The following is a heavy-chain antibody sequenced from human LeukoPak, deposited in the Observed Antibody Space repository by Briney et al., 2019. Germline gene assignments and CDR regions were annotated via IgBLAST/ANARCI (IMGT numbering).Heavy chain of an antibody. V-gene: IGHV1-18*01. D-gene: IGHD3-10*01. CDR1: GYTFSSYG. CDR2: ISPYNGNT. CDR3: ARDPRRYGSGSYYMDV. Sequence: GASVKVSRKASGYTFSSYGINWVRQAPGQGLEWMGWISPYNGNTNYAQMFQGRVTMTTDTSTSTAYMDLRSLRSDDTAVYFCARDPRRYGSGSYYMDVWGKGTTVTVSS. J-gene: IGHJ6*03.